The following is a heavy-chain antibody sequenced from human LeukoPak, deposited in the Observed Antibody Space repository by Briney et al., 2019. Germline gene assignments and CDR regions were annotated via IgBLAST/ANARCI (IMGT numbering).Heavy chain of an antibody. J-gene: IGHJ4*02. CDR2: IYNTGST. V-gene: IGHV4-4*07. D-gene: IGHD3-10*01. CDR3: ARGLTMVRGELD. CDR1: GGSISSYY. Sequence: SETLSLTCSVSGGSISSYYWSWIRQPAGKGLEWIGRIYNTGSTNYNPSLKSRVTISVDKSKNQFSLKLSSVTAADTAVYYCARGLTMVRGELDWGQGTLVTVSS.